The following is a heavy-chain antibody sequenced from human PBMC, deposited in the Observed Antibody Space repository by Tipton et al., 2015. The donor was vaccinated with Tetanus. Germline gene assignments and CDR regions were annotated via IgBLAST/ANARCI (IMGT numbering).Heavy chain of an antibody. J-gene: IGHJ4*02. D-gene: IGHD5-12*01. CDR2: IKEDGSEK. CDR3: VSRYSNAWYYFDI. V-gene: IGHV3-7*03. CDR1: GFTFSSYW. Sequence: GSLRLSCTASGFTFSSYWMSWVRQTPGKGLEWVANIKEDGSEKYYVDPVKGRFTISRDNAKNSLLLEMSSLRVEDTAVYFCVSRYSNAWYYFDIWGQGTPVTVSS.